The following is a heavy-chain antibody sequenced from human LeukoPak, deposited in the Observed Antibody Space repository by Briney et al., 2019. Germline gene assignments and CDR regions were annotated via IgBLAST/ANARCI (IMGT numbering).Heavy chain of an antibody. CDR1: GFTFSSYS. V-gene: IGHV3-30*02. CDR2: IQYDGSNE. Sequence: GGSLRLSCAASGFTFSSYSMHWVRQAPGKGLEWVAYIQYDGSNEQYADSVKGRFTISRDNSKNTLYLQMNSLRAEDTAVYYCARDYDCEDAGGFDYWGQGTLVTVSS. CDR3: ARDYDCEDAGGFDY. D-gene: IGHD2-21*02. J-gene: IGHJ4*02.